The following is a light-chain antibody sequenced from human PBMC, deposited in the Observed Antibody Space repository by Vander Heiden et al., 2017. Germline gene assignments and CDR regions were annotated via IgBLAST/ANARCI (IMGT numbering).Light chain of an antibody. Sequence: SYELTQPPSVSVSPGQTASITCSGDKLGDKYACWYQQKPGQSPGLVSYQDSKRPSGIPERFSGSNSGNTATLTISGTQAMDEADYDCQAWDSSTPVVFGGGTKLTVL. CDR2: QDS. CDR3: QAWDSSTPVV. J-gene: IGLJ2*01. CDR1: KLGDKY. V-gene: IGLV3-1*01.